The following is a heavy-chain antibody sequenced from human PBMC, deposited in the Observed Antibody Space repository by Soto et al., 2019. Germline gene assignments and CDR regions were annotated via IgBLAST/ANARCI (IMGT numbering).Heavy chain of an antibody. CDR1: GGSISSSSYY. D-gene: IGHD6-6*01. CDR3: ARHLKDIAARPYYYYGMDV. Sequence: SETLSLTCTVSGGSISSSSYYWGWIRQPPGKGLEWIGSIYYSGSTYYNPSLKSRVTISVDTSKNQFSLKLSSVTAADTAVYYCARHLKDIAARPYYYYGMDVWGQGTTVTVSS. J-gene: IGHJ6*02. CDR2: IYYSGST. V-gene: IGHV4-39*01.